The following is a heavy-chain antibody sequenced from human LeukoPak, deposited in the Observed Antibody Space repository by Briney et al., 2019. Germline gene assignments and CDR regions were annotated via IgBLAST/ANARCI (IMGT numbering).Heavy chain of an antibody. Sequence: SETLSLTCTVSGGSISSSSYYWGWIRQPPGKGLEWIGSIYYSGSTYYNPSLKSRVTISVDTSKNQFSLKLSSVTAADTAVYYCARVTQWLDDAFDIWGQGTMVTVSS. V-gene: IGHV4-39*07. J-gene: IGHJ3*02. D-gene: IGHD6-19*01. CDR2: IYYSGST. CDR1: GGSISSSSYY. CDR3: ARVTQWLDDAFDI.